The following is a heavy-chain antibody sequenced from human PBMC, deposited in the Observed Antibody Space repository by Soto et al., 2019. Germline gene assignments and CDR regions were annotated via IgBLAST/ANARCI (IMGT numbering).Heavy chain of an antibody. V-gene: IGHV1-3*01. CDR3: ARLAPPQHYDMLAGFDY. D-gene: IGHD3-9*01. Sequence: ASVKVSCKASGYTFTSYAMHWVRQAPGQRLEWMGWINAGNGNTKYSQKFQGRVTITRDTSASTAYMELSSLRSEDTAVSSCARLAPPQHYDMLAGFDYWGQGTLVTVSS. CDR1: GYTFTSYA. CDR2: INAGNGNT. J-gene: IGHJ4*02.